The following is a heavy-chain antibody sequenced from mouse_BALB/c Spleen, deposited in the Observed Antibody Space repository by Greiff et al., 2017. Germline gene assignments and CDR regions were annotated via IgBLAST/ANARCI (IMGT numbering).Heavy chain of an antibody. J-gene: IGHJ2*01. D-gene: IGHD1-1*01. CDR2: IDPSDSYT. CDR1: GYTFTRYW. V-gene: IGHV1-69*02. CDR3: ITTVVVRGLFDY. Sequence: VQLQQPGAELVKPGASVKLSCKASGYTFTRYWMHWVKQRPGQGLEWIGEIDPSDSYTNYNQKFKGKATLTVDKSSSTAYMQLSSLTSEDSAVYYCITTVVVRGLFDYWGQGTTLTVSA.